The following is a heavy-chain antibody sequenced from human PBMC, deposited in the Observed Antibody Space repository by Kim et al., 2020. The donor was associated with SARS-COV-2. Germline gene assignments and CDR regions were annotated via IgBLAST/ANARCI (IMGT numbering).Heavy chain of an antibody. V-gene: IGHV1-69*01. CDR3: ARGYCSGGSCSPFDY. D-gene: IGHD2-15*01. Sequence: QKFQGRVTITADESTSTAYMELSSLRSEDTAVYYCARGYCSGGSCSPFDYWGQGTLVTVSS. J-gene: IGHJ4*02.